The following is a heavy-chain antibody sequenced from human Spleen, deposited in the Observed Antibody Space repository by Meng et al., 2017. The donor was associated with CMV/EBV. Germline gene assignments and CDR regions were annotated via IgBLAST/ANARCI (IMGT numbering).Heavy chain of an antibody. V-gene: IGHV1-18*01. J-gene: IGHJ4*02. CDR3: ARDDSTAITPWHFDY. CDR2: ISAYSGNT. CDR1: GYTFNTYG. D-gene: IGHD4-23*01. Sequence: SGYTFNTYGVSWVRQAPGQGLEWMGWISAYSGNTNYAQNLQGRVTMTTDTSTSTAYMELRSLRSDDTAVYYCARDDSTAITPWHFDYWGQGTLVTVSS.